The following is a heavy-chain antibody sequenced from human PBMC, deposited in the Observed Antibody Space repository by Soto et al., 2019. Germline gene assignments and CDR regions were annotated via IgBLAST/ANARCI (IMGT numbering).Heavy chain of an antibody. CDR3: ARDQGGGYCSGGSCSRTYYYYGMDV. CDR1: GGTFSSYA. J-gene: IGHJ6*02. V-gene: IGHV1-69*06. CDR2: IIPIFGTA. Sequence: QVQLVQSGAEVKKPGSSVKVSCKASGGTFSSYAISWVRQAPGQGLEWMGGIIPIFGTANYAQKFQGRVTITADKSTSTAYMELRSLRSEDTAVYYCARDQGGGYCSGGSCSRTYYYYGMDVWGQGTTVTVSS. D-gene: IGHD2-15*01.